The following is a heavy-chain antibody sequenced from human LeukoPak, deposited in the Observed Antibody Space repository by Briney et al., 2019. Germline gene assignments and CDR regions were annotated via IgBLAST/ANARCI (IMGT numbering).Heavy chain of an antibody. D-gene: IGHD2-2*01. CDR2: IIPIFGTA. Sequence: ASVKVSCKASGGTFSSYAISWVRQAPGQGLEWMGGIIPIFGTANYAQKFQGRVTITADESTSTAYMELSSLRSEDTAVYYCARDSDRYCSSTSCYFRWLDPWGQGTLVTVSS. J-gene: IGHJ5*02. CDR3: ARDSDRYCSSTSCYFRWLDP. V-gene: IGHV1-69*13. CDR1: GGTFSSYA.